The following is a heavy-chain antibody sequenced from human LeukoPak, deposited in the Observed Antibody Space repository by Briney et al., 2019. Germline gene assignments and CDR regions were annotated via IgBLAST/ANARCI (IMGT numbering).Heavy chain of an antibody. J-gene: IGHJ3*01. V-gene: IGHV3-20*04. CDR3: ARVQSSTWTGGGSDL. D-gene: IGHD6-13*01. Sequence: GGSLRLSCAASGFIFGDSGMTWVRQAPGKGLEWVCGINWNGGRTECAEFVRGRFTMSRDNAKNSLYLQMNSLSAEDTAFYYCARVQSSTWTGGGSDLWGQGTRVTVSS. CDR1: GFIFGDSG. CDR2: INWNGGRT.